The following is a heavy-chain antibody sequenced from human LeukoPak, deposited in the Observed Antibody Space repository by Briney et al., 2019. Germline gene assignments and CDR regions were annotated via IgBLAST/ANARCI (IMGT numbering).Heavy chain of an antibody. CDR3: ARVNLPIQLWSFDY. D-gene: IGHD5-18*01. J-gene: IGHJ4*02. Sequence: PGGSLRLSCAASGFTLRSYTMNWVRQAPGKGLEWVSSIGISSNKIYYADSVKGRFIISRDNAKNSVYLQMNSLRAEDTAVYYCARVNLPIQLWSFDYWGQGTLVTVSS. CDR2: IGISSNKI. V-gene: IGHV3-21*01. CDR1: GFTLRSYT.